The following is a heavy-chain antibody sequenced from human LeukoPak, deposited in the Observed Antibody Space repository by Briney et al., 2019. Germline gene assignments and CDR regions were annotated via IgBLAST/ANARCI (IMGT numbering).Heavy chain of an antibody. CDR2: IYYSGST. D-gene: IGHD2-15*01. V-gene: IGHV4-59*01. CDR1: GGSISSYY. CDR3: AAATWYYFDY. J-gene: IGHJ4*02. Sequence: SETLSLTCTVSGGSISSYYWSWIRQPSGKGLEWIGYIYYSGSTNYNPSLKSRVTISVDTSKNQFSLKLSSVTAADTAVYYCAAATWYYFDYWGQGTLVTVSS.